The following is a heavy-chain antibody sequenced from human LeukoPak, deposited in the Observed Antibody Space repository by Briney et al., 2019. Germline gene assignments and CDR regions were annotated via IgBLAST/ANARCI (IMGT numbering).Heavy chain of an antibody. CDR3: ARDSIAAAGTVNWFDP. D-gene: IGHD6-13*01. CDR2: IYYSGST. Sequence: SQTLSLTCTVSGGSISSGGYYWSWIRQHPGKGLEWIGYIYYSGSTYYNPSLKSRVTISVDTSKNQFSLKLSSVTAADTAVYYCARDSIAAAGTVNWFDPWGQGTLVTVSS. V-gene: IGHV4-31*03. CDR1: GGSISSGGYY. J-gene: IGHJ5*02.